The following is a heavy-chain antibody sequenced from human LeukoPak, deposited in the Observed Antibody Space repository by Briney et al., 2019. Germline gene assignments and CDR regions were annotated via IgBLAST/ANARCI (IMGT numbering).Heavy chain of an antibody. CDR3: ARPSVYGDYAADLDY. Sequence: ASVKVSCKASGYTFTTYAVNWVRQAPGQGLEWMGWINTNTGNPTYAQGFTGRFVFSLDTSVSTAYLQISSLKAEDTAIYYCARPSVYGDYAADLDYWGQGTLVTVSS. J-gene: IGHJ4*02. V-gene: IGHV7-4-1*02. CDR1: GYTFTTYA. D-gene: IGHD4-17*01. CDR2: INTNTGNP.